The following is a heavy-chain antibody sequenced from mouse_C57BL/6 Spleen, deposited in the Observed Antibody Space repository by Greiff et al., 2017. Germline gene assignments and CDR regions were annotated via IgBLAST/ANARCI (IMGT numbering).Heavy chain of an antibody. V-gene: IGHV1-7*01. J-gene: IGHJ2*01. D-gene: IGHD2-1*01. CDR1: GYTFTSYW. Sequence: VQLQQSGAELAKPGASVKLSCKASGYTFTSYWMHWVKQRPGQGLEWIGYINPSSGYTKYNQKFKDKTTLTADKSSSTAYMQLSSLTYEDAAVYYCARDYGKGLYYFDYWGQGTTLTVSS. CDR3: ARDYGKGLYYFDY. CDR2: INPSSGYT.